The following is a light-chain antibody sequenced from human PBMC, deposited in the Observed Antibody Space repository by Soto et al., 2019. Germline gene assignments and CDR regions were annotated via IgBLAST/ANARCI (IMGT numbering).Light chain of an antibody. J-gene: IGLJ1*01. CDR1: SSTVGGFNV. CDR2: EGI. CDR3: WSYVGATTDV. V-gene: IGLV2-23*01. Sequence: QSALTQPASVSGSPGQSITISCTGTSSTVGGFNVVSWDQQHPGKAPKVIIYEGIKRPSGVSNRFSGSNSGSTASLTISGLQAEDEADYYCWSYVGATTDVFGTGTKVTVL.